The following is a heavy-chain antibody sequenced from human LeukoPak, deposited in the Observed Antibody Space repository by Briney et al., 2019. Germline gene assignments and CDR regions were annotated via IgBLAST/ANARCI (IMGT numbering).Heavy chain of an antibody. Sequence: GESLKISCKGSGYSFTTYWIGWVRQMPGKGLEWMGIIYPGDSDTRYSPSFQGQVTISADKSISTAYLQWSSLEASDTAMYYCARGHDYDINSFAYWGQGTLVTVSS. D-gene: IGHD3-9*01. V-gene: IGHV5-51*01. J-gene: IGHJ4*02. CDR1: GYSFTTYW. CDR2: IYPGDSDT. CDR3: ARGHDYDINSFAY.